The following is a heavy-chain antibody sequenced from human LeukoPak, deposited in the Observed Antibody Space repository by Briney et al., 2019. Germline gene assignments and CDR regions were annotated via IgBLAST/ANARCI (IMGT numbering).Heavy chain of an antibody. CDR1: GFTFSSYV. Sequence: GGSLRLSCSASGFTFSSYVMSWVRQAPGKGLEWVSSISSSSSYIYYADSVKGRFTISRDNAKNSLYLQMNSLRAEDTAVYYCARDAPSLVSTPDYWGQGTLVTVSS. CDR3: ARDAPSLVSTPDY. J-gene: IGHJ4*02. CDR2: ISSSSSYI. V-gene: IGHV3-21*01. D-gene: IGHD5/OR15-5a*01.